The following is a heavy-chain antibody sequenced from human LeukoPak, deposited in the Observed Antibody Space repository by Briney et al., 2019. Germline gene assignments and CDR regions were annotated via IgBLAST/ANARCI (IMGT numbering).Heavy chain of an antibody. CDR1: GGSFSGYY. Sequence: SETLSLTCAVYGGSFSGYYWSWIRQPPGKGLEWIGEINHSGSTNYNPSLKSRVTISVDTSKNQFSLKLSSVTAADTAVYYCARKSGYVTSSGYYYGRPNYFDYWGQGTLVTVSS. D-gene: IGHD3-22*01. CDR2: INHSGST. V-gene: IGHV4-34*01. J-gene: IGHJ4*02. CDR3: ARKSGYVTSSGYYYGRPNYFDY.